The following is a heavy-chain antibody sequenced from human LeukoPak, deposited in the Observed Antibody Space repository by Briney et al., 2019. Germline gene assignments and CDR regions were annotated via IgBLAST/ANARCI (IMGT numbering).Heavy chain of an antibody. CDR2: LWSDGNTK. CDR1: GFTLSSSG. V-gene: IGHV3-33*01. CDR3: ARDLGNSPFDF. D-gene: IGHD4-23*01. Sequence: GGSLRLSCAASGFTLSSSGMHWVRQAPGKGLEWVAVLWSDGNTKDYSDSVKGRFTISRDNSKNTLYLQVNSLRAEDTAVYYCARDLGNSPFDFWGQGTLVTVSS. J-gene: IGHJ4*02.